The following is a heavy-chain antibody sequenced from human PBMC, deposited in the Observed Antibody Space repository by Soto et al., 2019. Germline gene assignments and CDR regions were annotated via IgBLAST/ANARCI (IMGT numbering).Heavy chain of an antibody. Sequence: QITLKESGPTLVKPTQTLTLTCTFSGFSLSTSGVGVGWIRQPPGKALEWLALIYWDDDKRYSPSLKSRLTITTDPSKNQVVLTMTNMDPVDTATYYCAHVPLPGLFATYWGQGTLVTVSS. D-gene: IGHD3-22*01. CDR3: AHVPLPGLFATY. J-gene: IGHJ4*02. CDR1: GFSLSTSGVG. CDR2: IYWDDDK. V-gene: IGHV2-5*02.